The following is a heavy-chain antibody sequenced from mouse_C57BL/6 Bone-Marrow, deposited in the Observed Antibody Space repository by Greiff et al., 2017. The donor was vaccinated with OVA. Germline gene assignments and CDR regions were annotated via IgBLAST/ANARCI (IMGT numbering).Heavy chain of an antibody. J-gene: IGHJ1*03. Sequence: EVQGVESGGGLVQPGGSLSLSCAASGFTFTDYYMSWVRQPPGKALEWLGFIRNKANGYTTEYSASVKGRFTISRDNSQSILYLQMNALRAEDSATYYCARYRITTVVATGYFDVWGTGTTVTVSS. D-gene: IGHD1-1*01. CDR2: IRNKANGYTT. V-gene: IGHV7-3*01. CDR3: ARYRITTVVATGYFDV. CDR1: GFTFTDYY.